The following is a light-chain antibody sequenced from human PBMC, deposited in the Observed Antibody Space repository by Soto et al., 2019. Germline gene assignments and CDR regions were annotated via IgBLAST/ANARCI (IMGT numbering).Light chain of an antibody. Sequence: IQLTQSPSSLSASVGDRVIITCRASQGISSYLAWYQQKPGKAPKVLIYAASTLQPGVPSRFSGSGSGTDFTLTISSLQPEDFATYYCQQLNSYPRLTFGGGTKVDIK. J-gene: IGKJ4*01. CDR1: QGISSY. CDR2: AAS. CDR3: QQLNSYPRLT. V-gene: IGKV1-9*01.